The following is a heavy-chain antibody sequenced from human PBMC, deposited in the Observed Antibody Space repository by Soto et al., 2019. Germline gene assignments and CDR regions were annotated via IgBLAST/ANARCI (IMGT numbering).Heavy chain of an antibody. CDR1: GFTFSAYT. Sequence: PGGSLRLSCAGSGFTFSAYTMSWVRQAPGKGLEWVAYISSDSRTIYYADSMKGRFTISRDNAQDSVFLQMNGLTDADTAVYYCATPGFSSGWYTVYWGQGTLVTVSS. J-gene: IGHJ1*01. CDR3: ATPGFSSGWYTVY. D-gene: IGHD6-19*01. V-gene: IGHV3-48*02. CDR2: ISSDSRTI.